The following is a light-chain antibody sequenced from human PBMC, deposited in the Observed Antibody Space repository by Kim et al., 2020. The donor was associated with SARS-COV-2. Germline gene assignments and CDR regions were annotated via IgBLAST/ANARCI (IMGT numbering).Light chain of an antibody. CDR2: KAS. CDR3: QQYNSYPYT. V-gene: IGKV1-5*03. CDR1: QSISSW. J-gene: IGKJ2*01. Sequence: SASVGARVTITCLASQSISSWLAWYQQKPGKAPKLLIYKASSLESGVPSRFSGSGSGTEFTLTISSLQPDDFATYYCQQYNSYPYTFGQGTKLEI.